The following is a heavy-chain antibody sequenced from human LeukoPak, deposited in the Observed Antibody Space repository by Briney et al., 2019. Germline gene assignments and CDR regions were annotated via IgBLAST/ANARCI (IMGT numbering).Heavy chain of an antibody. V-gene: IGHV3-48*01. J-gene: IGHJ6*03. CDR1: GFTFSSYS. D-gene: IGHD3-10*01. Sequence: PGGSLRLSCAASGFTFSSYSMNWVRQALGKGLEWVSYISSSRSTIYYADSVKGRSTISRDNAKNSLYLQMNSLRAEDTAVYYCARDPAGSGPYYYYYYMDVWGKGTTVTVSS. CDR3: ARDPAGSGPYYYYYYMDV. CDR2: ISSSRSTI.